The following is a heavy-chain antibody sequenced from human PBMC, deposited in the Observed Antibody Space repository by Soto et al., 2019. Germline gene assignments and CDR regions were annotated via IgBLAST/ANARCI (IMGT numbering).Heavy chain of an antibody. D-gene: IGHD1-26*01. J-gene: IGHJ6*02. CDR3: ARDRSFSPKELGNYYYYYGMDV. Sequence: ASVKVSCKASGYTFTGYYMHWVRQAPGQGLEWMGWINPNSGGTNYAQKFQGWVTMTRDTSISTAYMELSRLRSDDTAVDCCARDRSFSPKELGNYYYYYGMDVWGQGTTVTVSS. CDR2: INPNSGGT. CDR1: GYTFTGYY. V-gene: IGHV1-2*04.